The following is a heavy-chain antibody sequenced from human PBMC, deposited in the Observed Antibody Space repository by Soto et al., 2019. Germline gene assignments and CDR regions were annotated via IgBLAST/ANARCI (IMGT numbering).Heavy chain of an antibody. CDR2: ISYDGSNK. D-gene: IGHD3-3*01. CDR3: ARDKRDLRFLEWSYYFDY. J-gene: IGHJ4*02. Sequence: GGSLRLSCAASGFTFSSYAMHWVHQAPGKGLEWVAVISYDGSNKYYADSVKGRFTISRDNSKNTLYLQLNSLRAEDTAVYYCARDKRDLRFLEWSYYFDYWGQGTLVTVSS. V-gene: IGHV3-30-3*01. CDR1: GFTFSSYA.